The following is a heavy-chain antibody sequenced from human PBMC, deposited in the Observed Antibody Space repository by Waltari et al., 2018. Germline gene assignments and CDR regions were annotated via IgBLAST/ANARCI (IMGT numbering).Heavy chain of an antibody. V-gene: IGHV3-23*01. CDR1: GFTFSSYA. CDR2: ISGSGGST. CDR3: AKARPGYCSGGSCYSGGWYFDL. Sequence: EVQLLESGGGLVQPGGSLRLSCAASGFTFSSYAMSWVRQAPGKGLEWVSAISGSGGSTYYADSGKGRFTISRDNSKNTLYLQMNSLRAEDTAVYYCAKARPGYCSGGSCYSGGWYFDLWGRGTLVTVSS. J-gene: IGHJ2*01. D-gene: IGHD2-15*01.